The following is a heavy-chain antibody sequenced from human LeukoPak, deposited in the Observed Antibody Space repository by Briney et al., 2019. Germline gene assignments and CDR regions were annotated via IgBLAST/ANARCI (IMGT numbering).Heavy chain of an antibody. D-gene: IGHD6-19*01. J-gene: IGHJ4*02. CDR2: IKQDGSEI. CDR3: AKDKGDGSGWDVFDY. Sequence: PGGSLRLSCAASGFTFSIYWMSWVRQAPGKGLEWVANIKQDGSEIYYVDSVKGRFTISRDDSRNTLNLQMNSLRADDTAVYYCAKDKGDGSGWDVFDYWGQGTLVTVAS. CDR1: GFTFSIYW. V-gene: IGHV3-7*05.